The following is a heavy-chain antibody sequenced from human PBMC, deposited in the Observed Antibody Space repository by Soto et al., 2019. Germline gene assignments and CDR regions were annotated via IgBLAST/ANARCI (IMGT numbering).Heavy chain of an antibody. CDR2: INAGNGNT. V-gene: IGHV1-3*01. J-gene: IGHJ4*02. Sequence: QVQLVQSGAEVKKPGASVKVSCKASGYTFTSYAMHWVRQASGQRLEWMGWINAGNGNTKYSQKFQGRVTITRDTSASTAYMELSSLRSEDTAVYYCARGWSSSSWYGYYFDYWGQGTLVTVSS. CDR3: ARGWSSSSWYGYYFDY. CDR1: GYTFTSYA. D-gene: IGHD6-13*01.